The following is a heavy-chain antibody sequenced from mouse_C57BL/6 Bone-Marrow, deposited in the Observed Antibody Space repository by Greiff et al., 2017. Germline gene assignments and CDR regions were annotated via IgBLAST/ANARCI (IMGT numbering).Heavy chain of an antibody. CDR1: GYAFTNYL. CDR3: ARRSYYSNYRAMDY. V-gene: IGHV1-54*01. J-gene: IGHJ4*01. CDR2: INPGSGGT. D-gene: IGHD2-5*01. Sequence: VQLQQSGAELVRPGTSVKVSCKASGYAFTNYLIEWVKQRPGQGLEWIGVINPGSGGTNYNEKFKGKATLTADKSSSTAYMQLSSLTSEDSAVXFCARRSYYSNYRAMDYWGQGTSVTVSS.